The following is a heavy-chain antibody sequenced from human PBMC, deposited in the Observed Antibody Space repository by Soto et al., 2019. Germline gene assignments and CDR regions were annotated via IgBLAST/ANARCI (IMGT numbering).Heavy chain of an antibody. CDR1: GGSISSSSYY. CDR2: IYYSGST. V-gene: IGHV4-39*01. Sequence: SETLSLTCTVSGGSISSSSYYWGWIRQPPGKGLEWIGSIYYSGSTYYNPSLKSRVTISVDTSKNQFSLKLSSVTAADTAVYYCARTFENNNSFDPWGQGTLVTVSS. J-gene: IGHJ5*02. CDR3: ARTFENNNSFDP.